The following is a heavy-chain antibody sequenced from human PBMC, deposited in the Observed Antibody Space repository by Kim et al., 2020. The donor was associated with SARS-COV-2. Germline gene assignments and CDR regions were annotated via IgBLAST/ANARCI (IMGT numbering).Heavy chain of an antibody. V-gene: IGHV3-23*01. CDR2: ISGGST. D-gene: IGHD1-1*01. CDR3: AKRALGNTGPMDV. Sequence: GGSLRLSCAASGLTSSSDAMAWVRQSPGKGLEWVSGISGGSTYYADSVTGRFAISRDSSKNTMYLQMNNLRVEDTAVYFCAKRALGNTGPMDVWGQGTTV. CDR1: GLTSSSDA. J-gene: IGHJ6*02.